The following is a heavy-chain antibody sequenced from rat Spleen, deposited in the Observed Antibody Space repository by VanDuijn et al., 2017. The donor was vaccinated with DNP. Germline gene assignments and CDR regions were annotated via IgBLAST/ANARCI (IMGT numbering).Heavy chain of an antibody. CDR2: ISYDGSDT. D-gene: IGHD1-4*01. V-gene: IGHV5-7*01. J-gene: IGHJ2*01. CDR1: RITFSDHN. Sequence: EVQLVESGGGLVQPGRSLKLSCAVSRITFSDHNMAWVRQAPKKGLEWVATISYDGSDTYYRDSVKGRFTNSRDNAKSTLYLQMDSLRSEDTATYYCAGRPPPTRGPFDYWGQGVTVTVSS. CDR3: AGRPPPTRGPFDY.